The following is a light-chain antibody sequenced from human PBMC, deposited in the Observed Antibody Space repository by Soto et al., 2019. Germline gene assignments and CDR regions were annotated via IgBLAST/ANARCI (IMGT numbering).Light chain of an antibody. CDR2: GNS. J-gene: IGLJ1*01. Sequence: QSVLTQPPSVSGAPGQRVTISCTGSSSNIGAGYDVHWYQQLPGTAPKLLIYGNSNRPSGVPERFSGSKSGTSASLAITGLQADDEADYYCQSYDSSLSALYVFGTGTKLTVL. CDR1: SSNIGAGYD. CDR3: QSYDSSLSALYV. V-gene: IGLV1-40*01.